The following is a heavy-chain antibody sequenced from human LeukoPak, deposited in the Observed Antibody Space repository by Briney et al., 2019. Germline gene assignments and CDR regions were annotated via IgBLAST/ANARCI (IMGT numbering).Heavy chain of an antibody. CDR2: INPNSAGT. V-gene: IGHV1-2*02. CDR3: AKAPYGDYYYYAMDV. J-gene: IGHJ6*02. D-gene: IGHD4-17*01. CDR1: GDTFTGYY. Sequence: ASVKVSCKASGDTFTGYYIHWVRQAPGQGLEWMGWINPNSAGTNYAQKFQGRVTMTRDTSISTAYMELNRLRSDDTAVYYCAKAPYGDYYYYAMDVWGQGTTVTVSS.